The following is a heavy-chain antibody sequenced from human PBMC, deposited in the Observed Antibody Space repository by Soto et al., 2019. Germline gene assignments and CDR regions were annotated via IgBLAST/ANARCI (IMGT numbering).Heavy chain of an antibody. CDR3: ASTLGARFDY. CDR1: GYTFTSQN. D-gene: IGHD1-26*01. CDR2: INPSVGST. J-gene: IGHJ4*02. Sequence: ASVKVSCKSSGYTFTSQNMHWVRQAPGQGLEWMGVINPSVGSTTYAQKFQGRVTMTRDTSTSTVYMEVSSLRSEDTAVYYCASTLGARFDYWGQGTLVTVSS. V-gene: IGHV1-46*03.